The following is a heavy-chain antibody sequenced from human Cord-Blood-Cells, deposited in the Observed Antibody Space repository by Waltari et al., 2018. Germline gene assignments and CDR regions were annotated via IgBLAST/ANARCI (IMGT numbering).Heavy chain of an antibody. V-gene: IGHV4-59*11. D-gene: IGHD1-7*01. CDR1: GGSISSHY. CDR2: IYYSGST. CDR3: ASITGTTFAFDI. Sequence: QVQLQESGPGLVKPSETLSLTCTVSGGSISSHYWSWIRQPPGKGLEWIGCIYYSGSTNYNPALTSRVTISVDTSKNQFSLKLGSVTAADTAVYYCASITGTTFAFDIWGQGTMVTVSS. J-gene: IGHJ3*02.